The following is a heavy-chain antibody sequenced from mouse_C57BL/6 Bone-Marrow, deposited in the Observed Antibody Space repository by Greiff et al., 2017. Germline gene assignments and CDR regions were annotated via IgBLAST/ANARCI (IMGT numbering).Heavy chain of an antibody. Sequence: VKLQESGPGLVQPSQSLSITCTVSGFSLTSYGVHWVRQSPGKGLEWLGVIWSGGSTDYNAAFISRLSISKDNSKSQVFFKMNSLQADDTAIYYCAYYGSSYGDAMDYWGQGTSVTVSS. J-gene: IGHJ4*01. CDR3: AYYGSSYGDAMDY. CDR2: IWSGGST. CDR1: GFSLTSYG. D-gene: IGHD1-1*01. V-gene: IGHV2-2*01.